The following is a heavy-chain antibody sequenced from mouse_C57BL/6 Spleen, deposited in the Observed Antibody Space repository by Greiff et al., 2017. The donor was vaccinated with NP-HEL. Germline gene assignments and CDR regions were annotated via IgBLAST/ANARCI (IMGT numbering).Heavy chain of an antibody. D-gene: IGHD1-1*01. CDR3: GGYYGSSYRGYFDD. Sequence: VKLKQPGAELVKPGASVKMSCKASGYTFTSYWITWVKQRPGQGLEWIGDIYPGSGSTNYNEKFKSKATLTVDTSSSTAYMQLSSLTSEDSAVYYCGGYYGSSYRGYFDDWGQGTTLTVSS. CDR2: IYPGSGST. V-gene: IGHV1-55*01. CDR1: GYTFTSYW. J-gene: IGHJ2*01.